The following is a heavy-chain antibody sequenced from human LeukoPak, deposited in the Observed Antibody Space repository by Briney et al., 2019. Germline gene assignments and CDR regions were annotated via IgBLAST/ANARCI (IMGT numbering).Heavy chain of an antibody. CDR3: ARTGYYASTGYFDY. CDR1: GFSLSTSGMR. J-gene: IGHJ4*02. Sequence: SGPTLVNPTQTPTLTCTFSGFSLSTSGMRVSWIRQPPGKALEWLARIDWDDDKFYSTSLKTRLTISKDTSKNQVVLTMTNMDPVDTATYYCARTGYYASTGYFDYWGQGTLVTVSS. CDR2: IDWDDDK. D-gene: IGHD3-9*01. V-gene: IGHV2-70*04.